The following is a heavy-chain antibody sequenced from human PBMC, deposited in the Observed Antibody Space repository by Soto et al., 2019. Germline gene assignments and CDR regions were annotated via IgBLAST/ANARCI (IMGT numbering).Heavy chain of an antibody. Sequence: QVHLVESGGGVVQPGRSLRLSCGVSGYTFSDFGMHWVRQPPGKGLEWVAVISYDGGNRYYAESVKGRFTISRDNSEDTLYLQMDGLRPEDTAVYYCAKGLGLGAVFREFDFWGQGTVVTVSS. CDR1: GYTFSDFG. CDR3: AKGLGLGAVFREFDF. CDR2: ISYDGGNR. D-gene: IGHD3-16*01. J-gene: IGHJ4*02. V-gene: IGHV3-30*18.